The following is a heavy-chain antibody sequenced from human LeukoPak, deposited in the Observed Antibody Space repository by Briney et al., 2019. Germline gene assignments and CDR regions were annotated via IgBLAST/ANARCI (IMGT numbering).Heavy chain of an antibody. CDR3: ARDSVGASEDY. CDR2: IKQDGSET. Sequence: GSLRLSCAASGFTLSSYWMSWVRQAPGKGLEWVANIKQDGSETYYVDSVKGRFTISRDNAKNSLYLQMNSLRAEDTAVYYCARDSVGASEDYWGQGTLVTVSS. J-gene: IGHJ4*02. V-gene: IGHV3-7*01. D-gene: IGHD1-26*01. CDR1: GFTLSSYW.